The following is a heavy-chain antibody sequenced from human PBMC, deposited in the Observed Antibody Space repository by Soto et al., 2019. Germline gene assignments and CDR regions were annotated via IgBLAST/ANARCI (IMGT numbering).Heavy chain of an antibody. V-gene: IGHV1-8*01. CDR1: GYTFTSYD. D-gene: IGHD3-3*01. Sequence: ASVKVSCKASGYTFTSYDINWVRQATGQGLEWMGWMNPNSGNTGYAQKFQGRVTMTRNTSTSTAYMELSSLRSEDTAVYYCARSTYYDFWSGSYYFDYWGQGTLVTVSS. CDR2: MNPNSGNT. CDR3: ARSTYYDFWSGSYYFDY. J-gene: IGHJ4*02.